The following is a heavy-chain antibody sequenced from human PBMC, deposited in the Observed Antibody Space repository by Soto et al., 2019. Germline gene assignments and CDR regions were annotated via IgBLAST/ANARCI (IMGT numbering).Heavy chain of an antibody. V-gene: IGHV3-74*01. CDR1: GFTFSSYW. J-gene: IGHJ4*02. CDR3: VRTSLVVAAATREDY. Sequence: EVQLVESGGGLVQPGESLRLSCAASGFTFSSYWMHWVRQAPGKGLVWVSRINSDGSSTSYAGSVKGRFTISRDNAKNTLYLQKNSLRAEETAVYYCVRTSLVVAAATREDYWGQGTLVTVSS. D-gene: IGHD2-15*01. CDR2: INSDGSST.